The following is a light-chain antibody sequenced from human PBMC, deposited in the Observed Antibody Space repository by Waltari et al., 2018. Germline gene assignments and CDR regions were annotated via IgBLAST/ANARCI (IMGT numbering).Light chain of an antibody. CDR3: SSFTISSTWV. CDR1: SSDVGGYNY. V-gene: IGLV2-14*01. J-gene: IGLJ3*02. Sequence: QSALTQPASVSGSPGRSITISCTGTSSDVGGYNYVSWYQQHPGKPPKLMIYDVSNRPSGVSNRFSGSKSGNTASLTISGLQAEDEADYYCSSFTISSTWVFGGGTKLTVL. CDR2: DVS.